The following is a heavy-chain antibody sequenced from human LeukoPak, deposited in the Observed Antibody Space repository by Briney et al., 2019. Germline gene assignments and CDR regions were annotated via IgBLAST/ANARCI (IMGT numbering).Heavy chain of an antibody. CDR1: GGSFSGYY. CDR3: ARRRIQLWLGYFDY. V-gene: IGHV4-34*01. D-gene: IGHD5-18*01. CDR2: INHSGST. J-gene: IGHJ4*02. Sequence: SETLSLTCAVYGGSFSGYYWSWIRQPPGKGLEWIGEINHSGSTNYNPSLKSRVTISVDTSKNQFSLKLSSVTAADTAVCYCARRRIQLWLGYFDYWGQGTLVTVSS.